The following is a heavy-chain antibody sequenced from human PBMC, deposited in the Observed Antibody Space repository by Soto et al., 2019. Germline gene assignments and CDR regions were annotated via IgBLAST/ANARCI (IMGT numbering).Heavy chain of an antibody. CDR1: GFTFSSYA. Sequence: PGGSLRLSCAASGFTFSSYAIYWVRQAPGKGLEWVSTISNSGDTYYADSVEGRFTISRDNSKDTLYLQMNSLRAEDTAVYYCAKGGPAPYYYDSSHFDYWGQGTLVTVSS. CDR2: ISNSGDT. CDR3: AKGGPAPYYYDSSHFDY. V-gene: IGHV3-23*01. J-gene: IGHJ4*02. D-gene: IGHD3-22*01.